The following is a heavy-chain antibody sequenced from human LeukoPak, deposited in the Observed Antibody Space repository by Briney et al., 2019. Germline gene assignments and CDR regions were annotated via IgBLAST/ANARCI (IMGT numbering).Heavy chain of an antibody. Sequence: GGSLRLSCAASGFTFYDYDLSWVRQAPGKGLEWVGRIKSKTDGGTTDYAAPVKGRFTISRDDSKNTLYLQMNSLKTEDTAVYYCTTDLRGDIVVVPAARTIPWGQGTLVTVSS. CDR2: IKSKTDGGTT. V-gene: IGHV3-15*01. D-gene: IGHD2-2*01. CDR3: TTDLRGDIVVVPAARTIP. J-gene: IGHJ5*02. CDR1: GFTFYDYD.